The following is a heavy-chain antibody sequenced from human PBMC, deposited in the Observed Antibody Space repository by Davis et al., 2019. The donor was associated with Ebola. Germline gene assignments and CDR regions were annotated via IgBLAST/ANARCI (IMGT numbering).Heavy chain of an antibody. CDR1: GGSISSYY. D-gene: IGHD6-19*01. V-gene: IGHV4-59*08. CDR2: IYYSGST. Sequence: MPGGSLRLSCTVSGGSISSYYWGWSRQPPGKGLEWIVSIYYSGSTYYNPSLKSRVTISVDTSKNQFSLKLSSVTAADTAVYYCARLEAVAGLDYWGQGTLVTVSS. J-gene: IGHJ4*02. CDR3: ARLEAVAGLDY.